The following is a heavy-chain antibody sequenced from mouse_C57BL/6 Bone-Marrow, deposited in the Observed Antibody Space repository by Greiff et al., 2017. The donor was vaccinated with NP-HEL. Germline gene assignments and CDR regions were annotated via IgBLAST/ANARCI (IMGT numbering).Heavy chain of an antibody. CDR3: ATYYDYDTSYFDY. D-gene: IGHD2-4*01. Sequence: VMLVESGPGLVAPSQSLSITCTVSGFSLTSYGVDWVRQSPGKGLEWLGVIWGVGSTNYNSALKSRLSISKDNSKSQVFLKMNSLQTDDTAMYYCATYYDYDTSYFDYWGQGTTLTVSS. J-gene: IGHJ2*01. CDR2: IWGVGST. CDR1: GFSLTSYG. V-gene: IGHV2-6*01.